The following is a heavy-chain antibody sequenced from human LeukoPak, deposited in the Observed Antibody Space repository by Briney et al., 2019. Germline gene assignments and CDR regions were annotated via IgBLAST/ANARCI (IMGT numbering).Heavy chain of an antibody. Sequence: PGGSLRLSCAASGFTFSSYGMHWVRQAPGKGLEWVAVISYDGSNKYYADSVKGRFTISRDNSKNTLYLQMNSLRAEDTAEYYCAKALGDGYFLWGQGTLVTVSS. D-gene: IGHD5-24*01. V-gene: IGHV3-30*18. CDR3: AKALGDGYFL. CDR2: ISYDGSNK. J-gene: IGHJ4*02. CDR1: GFTFSSYG.